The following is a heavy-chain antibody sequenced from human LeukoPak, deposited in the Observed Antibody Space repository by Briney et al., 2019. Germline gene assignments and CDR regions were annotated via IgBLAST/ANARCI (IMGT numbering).Heavy chain of an antibody. Sequence: GASVKVSCKASGYTFTNHGITWVRQAPGQGLEWMGWISAYNSNADYAQSFQGRVTMTTDTSTSTAYMELRSLRSDDTGVYYCARTPKRFGELYQSADYWGQGTLVTVSS. V-gene: IGHV1-18*01. CDR3: ARTPKRFGELYQSADY. CDR1: GYTFTNHG. D-gene: IGHD3-10*01. J-gene: IGHJ4*02. CDR2: ISAYNSNA.